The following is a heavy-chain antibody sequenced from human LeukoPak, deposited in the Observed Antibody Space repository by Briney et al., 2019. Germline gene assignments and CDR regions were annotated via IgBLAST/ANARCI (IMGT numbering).Heavy chain of an antibody. CDR1: GGSFSGYY. Sequence: SETLSLTCAVYGGSFSGYYWSWIRQPPGKGLEWIGEINHSGSTNYNPSLKSRVTISVDTSKNQFSLKLSSVTAADTAVYYCARQRRIVGATDYWGQGTLVTVSS. V-gene: IGHV4-34*01. D-gene: IGHD1-26*01. CDR2: INHSGST. J-gene: IGHJ4*02. CDR3: ARQRRIVGATDY.